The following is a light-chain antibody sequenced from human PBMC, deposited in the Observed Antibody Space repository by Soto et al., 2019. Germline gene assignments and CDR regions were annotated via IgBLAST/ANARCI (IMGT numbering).Light chain of an antibody. Sequence: IVMTQSPGTLSVSPGERATLSCRASQNIGNKVGWYQQKPGQPPRLLIYGSSTRATGVPDRFSGSGSGTEFALIISSLQSEDVAVYYCQQYSNWPPAITFGQGTRLEIK. CDR2: GSS. CDR1: QNIGNK. CDR3: QQYSNWPPAIT. J-gene: IGKJ5*01. V-gene: IGKV3-15*01.